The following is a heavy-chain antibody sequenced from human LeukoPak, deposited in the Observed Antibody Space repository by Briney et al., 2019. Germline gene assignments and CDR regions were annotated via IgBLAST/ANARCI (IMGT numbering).Heavy chain of an antibody. V-gene: IGHV4-38-2*02. CDR1: GSSISSGYY. CDR3: ARVTGYVMEDYFDY. Sequence: SETLSLTCTVSGSSISSGYYWGWIRQSPGKGLEWIGSIHHSGSTHYNPSLKSRVTISIDTSKNQFSLKLSSVTAADTAVYYCARVTGYVMEDYFDYWGQGTLVTVSS. CDR2: IHHSGST. D-gene: IGHD6-13*01. J-gene: IGHJ4*02.